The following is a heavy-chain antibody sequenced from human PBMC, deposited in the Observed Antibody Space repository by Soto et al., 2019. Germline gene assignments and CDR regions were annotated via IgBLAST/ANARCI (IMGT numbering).Heavy chain of an antibody. CDR1: GYTFTSYV. CDR3: AREGFNSSGWYYYYGMDG. Sequence: ASVKVSCKASGYTFTSYVISWVRQAPGQGLEWMGWISAYNGNTNYAQKLQGRVTMTTDTSTSTAYMELRSLRSDDTAVYYCAREGFNSSGWYYYYGMDGWGQGTTVTVSS. CDR2: ISAYNGNT. V-gene: IGHV1-18*01. J-gene: IGHJ6*02. D-gene: IGHD6-19*01.